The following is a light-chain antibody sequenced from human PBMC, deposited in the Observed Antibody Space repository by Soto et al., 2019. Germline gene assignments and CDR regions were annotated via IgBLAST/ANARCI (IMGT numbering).Light chain of an antibody. Sequence: EIVLTQSPGTLSLSPGERATLSCRASQSVRNSYLAWYQQKPGQGPRLLIYGASSRATGIPDRFSGSGSGTDFTLSISRLEPEDSAVYYCQQYGGSLITTGGGSRLTSGGATKVDIK. CDR2: GAS. CDR1: QSVRNSY. CDR3: QQYGGSLITTGGGSRLT. J-gene: IGKJ4*02. V-gene: IGKV3-20*01.